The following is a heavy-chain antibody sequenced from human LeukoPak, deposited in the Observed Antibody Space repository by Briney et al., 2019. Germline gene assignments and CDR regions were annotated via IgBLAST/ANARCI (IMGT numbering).Heavy chain of an antibody. V-gene: IGHV1-18*01. CDR3: ARDRAVTSSGHPYDY. CDR2: ISAYNGNT. D-gene: IGHD4-11*01. CDR1: GYTFTSYG. Sequence: ASVKVSCKASGYTFTSYGISWVRQAPGQGLEGMGWISAYNGNTNYAQKLQGRVTMTTDTSTSTAYMELRSLRSDDTAVYYCARDRAVTSSGHPYDYWGQGTLVTVSS. J-gene: IGHJ4*02.